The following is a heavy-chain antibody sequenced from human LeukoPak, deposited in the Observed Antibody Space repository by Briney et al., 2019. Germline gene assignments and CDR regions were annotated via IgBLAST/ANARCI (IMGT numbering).Heavy chain of an antibody. Sequence: SETLSLTCTVSGGSISSYYWSWIRQPPGKGLEWIGYIHYSGSTNYNPSLKSRVTISVDTSKNQFSLKLSSVTAADTAVYYCARDPNWGDAFDIWGQGTMVTVSS. J-gene: IGHJ3*02. D-gene: IGHD7-27*01. CDR3: ARDPNWGDAFDI. V-gene: IGHV4-59*01. CDR1: GGSISSYY. CDR2: IHYSGST.